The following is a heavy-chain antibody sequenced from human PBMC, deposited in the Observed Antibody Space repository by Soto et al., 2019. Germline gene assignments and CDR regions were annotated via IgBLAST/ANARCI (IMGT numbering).Heavy chain of an antibody. V-gene: IGHV4-59*01. CDR2: IHRTGST. Sequence: LSLTCSVSRGSISSYYWSWVRQPPGKGLEWIGFIHRTGSTKYNPSLESRVTISVDTSQNQLSLRLSSVTAADTAVYYCARESAGSGKNNWFDPWGQGILVTVSS. D-gene: IGHD3-10*01. J-gene: IGHJ5*02. CDR3: ARESAGSGKNNWFDP. CDR1: RGSISSYY.